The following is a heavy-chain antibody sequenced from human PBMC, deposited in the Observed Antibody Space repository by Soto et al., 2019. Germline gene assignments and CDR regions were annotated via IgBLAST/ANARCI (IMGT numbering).Heavy chain of an antibody. D-gene: IGHD1-26*01. Sequence: SVKVSCKASGGTFSSYAISWVRQAPGQGLEWMGGIIPIFGTANYAQKFQGRVTITADESTSTAYMELSSLRSEDTAVYYCARVVELGHPPRSWGQGTRVTVSS. CDR2: IIPIFGTA. CDR1: GGTFSSYA. J-gene: IGHJ4*02. CDR3: ARVVELGHPPRS. V-gene: IGHV1-69*13.